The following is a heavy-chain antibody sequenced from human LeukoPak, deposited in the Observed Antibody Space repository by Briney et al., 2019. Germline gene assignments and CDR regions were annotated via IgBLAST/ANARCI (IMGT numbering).Heavy chain of an antibody. D-gene: IGHD3-10*01. CDR3: AYGSGSYYDAFDI. V-gene: IGHV3-53*01. Sequence: QSGGSLRPSCAASGFTVSSNYMSWVRQAPGKGLEWVSVIYSGGSTYYADSVKGRFTISRDNSKNTLYLQMNSLRAEDTAVYYCAYGSGSYYDAFDIWGQGTMVTVSS. J-gene: IGHJ3*02. CDR2: IYSGGST. CDR1: GFTVSSNY.